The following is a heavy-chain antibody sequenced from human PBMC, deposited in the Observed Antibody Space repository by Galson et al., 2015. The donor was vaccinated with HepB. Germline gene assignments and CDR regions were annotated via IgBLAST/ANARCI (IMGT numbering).Heavy chain of an antibody. J-gene: IGHJ4*02. V-gene: IGHV1-3*01. Sequence: SVKVSCKASGYTFTSYAMHWVRQAPGQRLEWMGWINAGNGNTKYSQKFQGRVTITRDTSASTAYMELSSLRSEDTAVYYCARGHSGYEWDLDYWGQGTLVTVSS. CDR2: INAGNGNT. CDR3: ARGHSGYEWDLDY. CDR1: GYTFTSYA. D-gene: IGHD5-12*01.